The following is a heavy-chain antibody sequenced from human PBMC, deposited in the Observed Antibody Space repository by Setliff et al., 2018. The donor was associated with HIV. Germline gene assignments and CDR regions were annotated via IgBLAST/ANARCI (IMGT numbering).Heavy chain of an antibody. Sequence: SVKVSCKASRSTFNSHTINWVRQAPGQGLDWMGRIIPILGVAIYAQRFQGKVTITADKSTSTAYMELTSLRFDDTAMYYCVRGVQSPPHYSYYYMDVWGEGTMVTVSS. CDR3: VRGVQSPPHYSYYYMDV. CDR2: IIPILGVA. J-gene: IGHJ6*03. V-gene: IGHV1-69*02. D-gene: IGHD3-3*01. CDR1: RSTFNSHT.